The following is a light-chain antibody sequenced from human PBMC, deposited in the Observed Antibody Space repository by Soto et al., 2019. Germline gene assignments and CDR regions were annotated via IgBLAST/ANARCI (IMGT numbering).Light chain of an antibody. Sequence: AIQVTQSPSSRSASVGDRVTITCRASQDIRGALAWYQQKPGKAPNLLIYDVSTLESGVPSRFSGSGSGTEFTLTISSLQPEDFGTFYCQQFNSYPITFGHGTRLEIK. J-gene: IGKJ5*01. CDR1: QDIRGA. V-gene: IGKV1-13*02. CDR2: DVS. CDR3: QQFNSYPIT.